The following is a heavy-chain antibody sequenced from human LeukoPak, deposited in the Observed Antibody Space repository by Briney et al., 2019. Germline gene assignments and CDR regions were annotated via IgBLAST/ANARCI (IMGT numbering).Heavy chain of an antibody. J-gene: IGHJ4*02. CDR1: GFTFSSYA. D-gene: IGHD3-10*01. V-gene: IGHV3-23*01. Sequence: PGGSLRLSCAASGFTFSSYAMTWVRQAPGKGLEWVSAISGGGGSTYYTDSVKGRFTISRDNSKNTLYLQMNSLRAEDTAVYYCACMVRQPWGYFDYWGQGTLVTVSS. CDR3: ACMVRQPWGYFDY. CDR2: ISGGGGST.